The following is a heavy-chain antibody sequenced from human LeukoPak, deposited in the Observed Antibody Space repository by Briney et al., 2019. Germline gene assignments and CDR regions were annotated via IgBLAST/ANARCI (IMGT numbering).Heavy chain of an antibody. CDR2: IIPIFGIA. V-gene: IGHV1-69*04. Sequence: ASVKVSCKASGGTFSSYAISWVRQAPGQGLEWMGRIIPIFGIANYAQKFQGRVTITADKSTSTAYMELSSLRSEDTAVYYCARDPGRTRDAFDIWAKGQWSPSLQ. CDR1: GGTFSSYA. D-gene: IGHD1-1*01. CDR3: ARDPGRTRDAFDI. J-gene: IGHJ3*02.